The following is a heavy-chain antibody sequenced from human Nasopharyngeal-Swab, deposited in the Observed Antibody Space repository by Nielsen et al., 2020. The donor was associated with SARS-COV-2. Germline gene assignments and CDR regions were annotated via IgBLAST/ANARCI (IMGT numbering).Heavy chain of an antibody. V-gene: IGHV5-10-1*01. D-gene: IGHD2-2*01. CDR1: GYSFTSYW. CDR3: ARQGGPDIVVVPAAGGDY. CDR2: IDPSDSYT. Sequence: KVSCKGSGYSFTSYWISWVRQMPGKGLEWMGRIDPSDSYTNYSPSFQGHVTISADKSISTAYLQWSSLKASDTAMYYCARQGGPDIVVVPAAGGDYWGQGTLVTVSS. J-gene: IGHJ4*02.